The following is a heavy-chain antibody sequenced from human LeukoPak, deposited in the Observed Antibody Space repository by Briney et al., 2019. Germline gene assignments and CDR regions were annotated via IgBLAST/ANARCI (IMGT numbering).Heavy chain of an antibody. CDR1: GLTFSSYG. D-gene: IGHD5-18*01. Sequence: PGRSLRLSCAASGLTFSSYGMHWVRQAPGKGLEWVGVISFDGSYIYYADSVKGRFTISRDNSKNTLYLQMNSLRVEDTAVYYCAKGVDTATLHGAFDIWGQGTMVTVSS. J-gene: IGHJ3*02. CDR3: AKGVDTATLHGAFDI. CDR2: ISFDGSYI. V-gene: IGHV3-30*18.